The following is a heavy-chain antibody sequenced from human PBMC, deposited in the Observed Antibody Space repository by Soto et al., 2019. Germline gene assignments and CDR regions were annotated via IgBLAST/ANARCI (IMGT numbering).Heavy chain of an antibody. V-gene: IGHV1-18*01. CDR1: GYTFIRYG. D-gene: IGHD3-16*01. J-gene: IGHJ6*02. Sequence: QVQLAQSANEVKKPGASVRVSCKAAGYTFIRYGIAWVRQAPGQGLEWMGWISPYNDYTVYAQKFQGRVSMTADTPKRTVYMNLRGLKSDDTAVYYCARGGYYDNSWGKLSHYGFDVWGQGTSVSVSS. CDR3: ARGGYYDNSWGKLSHYGFDV. CDR2: ISPYNDYT.